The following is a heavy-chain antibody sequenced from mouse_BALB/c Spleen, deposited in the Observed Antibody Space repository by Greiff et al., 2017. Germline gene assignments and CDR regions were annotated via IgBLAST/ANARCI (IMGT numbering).Heavy chain of an antibody. J-gene: IGHJ4*01. Sequence: EVKLMESGGGLVQPGGSLKLSCAASGFTFSSYGMSWVRQTPDKRLELVATINSNGGSTYYPDSVKGRFTISRDNAKNTLYLQMSSLKSEDTAMYYCARDDYRYYYAMDYRVKEPQSPSPQ. CDR2: INSNGGST. D-gene: IGHD2-14*01. CDR1: GFTFSSYG. CDR3: ARDDYRYYYAMDY. V-gene: IGHV5-6-3*01.